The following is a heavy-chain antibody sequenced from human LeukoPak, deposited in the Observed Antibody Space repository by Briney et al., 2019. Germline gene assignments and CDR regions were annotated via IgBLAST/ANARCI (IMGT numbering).Heavy chain of an antibody. Sequence: LKICPKACGERVMNYGLGWLRKTQEKGLEWMGIIYFDDSDTRYSPPFDGQVLISGDKSTATAYLQWRSLKASDTAIYYCGKSRVGGSPHSYDHWGQGTRVTVSS. CDR1: GERVMNYG. CDR3: GKSRVGGSPHSYDH. J-gene: IGHJ4*02. V-gene: IGHV5-51*01. CDR2: IYFDDSDT. D-gene: IGHD4-23*01.